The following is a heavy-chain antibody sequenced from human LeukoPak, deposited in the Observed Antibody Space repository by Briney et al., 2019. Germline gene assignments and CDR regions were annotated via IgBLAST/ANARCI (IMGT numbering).Heavy chain of an antibody. CDR3: AKDLGYSGSYIDC. CDR1: GFTFSSYS. J-gene: IGHJ4*02. V-gene: IGHV3-21*01. D-gene: IGHD1-26*01. CDR2: ISGSSSHI. Sequence: GGSLRLSCAASGFTFSSYSMNWVRQAPGEGLEWVSTISGSSSHIYYGGSVKGRFTISRDNSKNTLYLQMNSLRTEDTAVYYCAKDLGYSGSYIDCWGQGTLVTVSS.